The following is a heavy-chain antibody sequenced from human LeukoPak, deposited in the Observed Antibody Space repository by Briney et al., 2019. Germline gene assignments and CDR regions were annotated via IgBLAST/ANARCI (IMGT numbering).Heavy chain of an antibody. Sequence: SETLSLTCTVSGGSISNYYWSWIRQPPGKGREWIGYINYSGSTNYNPSLKSRVTISVDTSKNQFSLRLSSVTAADTAVYYCARRLSSWYAFDYWGQGTLVTVSS. CDR1: GGSISNYY. J-gene: IGHJ4*02. CDR3: ARRLSSWYAFDY. CDR2: INYSGST. V-gene: IGHV4-59*01. D-gene: IGHD6-13*01.